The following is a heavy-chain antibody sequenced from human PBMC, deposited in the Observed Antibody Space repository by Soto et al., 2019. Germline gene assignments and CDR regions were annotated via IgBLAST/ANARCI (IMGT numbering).Heavy chain of an antibody. CDR3: AKNRGHEPLYYSDS. V-gene: IGHV3-23*01. J-gene: IGHJ4*02. CDR2: IYGGGDGT. Sequence: EVLLLESGGGLVQPGGSLRLSCAASGFTFSNYAVNWVRQAPGKGLEWVSTIYGGGDGTHYADSVKGRFTISRDNSKNTLYLQMNSLRAEDTAVYYCAKNRGHEPLYYSDSWGQGTLVTVSS. CDR1: GFTFSNYA.